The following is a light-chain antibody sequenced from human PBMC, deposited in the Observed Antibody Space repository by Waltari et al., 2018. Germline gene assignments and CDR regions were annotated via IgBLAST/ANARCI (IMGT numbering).Light chain of an antibody. Sequence: EIIMTQSPATLSLLPGERAITSCRASQSVSSNLAWYQQKPGQAPRLLMYDVSIRGTCVPARFSGSGSGTEFTLTISSLQSEDFAVYYCQHYDNWPPYTFGQGTKLEIK. J-gene: IGKJ2*01. CDR2: DVS. CDR3: QHYDNWPPYT. CDR1: QSVSSN. V-gene: IGKV3-15*01.